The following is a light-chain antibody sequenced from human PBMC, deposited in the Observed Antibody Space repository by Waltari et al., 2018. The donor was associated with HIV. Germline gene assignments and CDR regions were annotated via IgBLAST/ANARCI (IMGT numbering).Light chain of an antibody. Sequence: QSALTQPASVSGSPGQSITISCTGTSTDVGHYDYVSWYRQHPGKAPKLIIYEVSNLPSGVSNRFSGSKSVNTASLTISGLQAEDEADYYCSSYTTRSTVIFGGGTKLTVL. J-gene: IGLJ2*01. CDR1: STDVGHYDY. CDR3: SSYTTRSTVI. CDR2: EVS. V-gene: IGLV2-14*01.